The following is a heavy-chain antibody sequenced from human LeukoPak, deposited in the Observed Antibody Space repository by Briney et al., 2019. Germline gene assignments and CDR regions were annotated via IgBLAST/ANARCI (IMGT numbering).Heavy chain of an antibody. CDR1: GFTVSSNY. V-gene: IGHV3-48*04. Sequence: PGGSLRLSCAASGFTVSSNYMSWVRQAPGKGLEWVSYISSSTGTIYYADSVKGRFTISRDNAKNSLYLQMNSLRAEDTALYYCARDLVRTDAFDIWGQGTMVTVSS. CDR2: ISSSTGTI. D-gene: IGHD1-26*01. J-gene: IGHJ3*02. CDR3: ARDLVRTDAFDI.